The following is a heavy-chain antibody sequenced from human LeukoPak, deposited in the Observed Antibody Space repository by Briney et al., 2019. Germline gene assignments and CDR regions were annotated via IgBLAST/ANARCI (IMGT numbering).Heavy chain of an antibody. D-gene: IGHD3-22*01. V-gene: IGHV4-39*01. J-gene: IGHJ4*02. CDR1: GGSISSTSYY. CDR2: TYYSESP. Sequence: PSETLSLTCTVSGGSISSTSYYWGWIRQPPGKGLEWIGSTYYSESPYYKSSLKSRVPISLDTSKNQFSLKLSSVTAADTAVYYCARADSSAYFYPLDYWGQGTLVTVSS. CDR3: ARADSSAYFYPLDY.